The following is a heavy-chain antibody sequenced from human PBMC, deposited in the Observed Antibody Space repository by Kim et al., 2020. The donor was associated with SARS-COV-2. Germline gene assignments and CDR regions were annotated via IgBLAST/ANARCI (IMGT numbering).Heavy chain of an antibody. CDR3: ARDLGAVLLWFGHEWGAYDY. CDR1: GFTFSSYW. J-gene: IGHJ4*02. V-gene: IGHV3-7*01. CDR2: IKQDGSEK. Sequence: GGSLRLSCAASGFTFSSYWMSWVRQAPGKGLEWVANIKQDGSEKYYVDSVKGRFTISRDNAKNSLYLQMNSLRAEDTAVYYCARDLGAVLLWFGHEWGAYDYWGQGTLVTVSS. D-gene: IGHD3-10*01.